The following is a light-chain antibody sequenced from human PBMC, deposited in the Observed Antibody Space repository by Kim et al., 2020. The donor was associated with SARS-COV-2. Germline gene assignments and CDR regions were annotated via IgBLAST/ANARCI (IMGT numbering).Light chain of an antibody. Sequence: SASVGDRVTITCRASRAITIYLAWYQQKPGKAPKLLIYAASTLQSGVPSRFSGSGSGTEFTLTISSLQPEDPATYYCQQVNSYPHTFGQGTKLEI. CDR3: QQVNSYPHT. V-gene: IGKV1-9*01. CDR1: RAITIY. J-gene: IGKJ2*01. CDR2: AAS.